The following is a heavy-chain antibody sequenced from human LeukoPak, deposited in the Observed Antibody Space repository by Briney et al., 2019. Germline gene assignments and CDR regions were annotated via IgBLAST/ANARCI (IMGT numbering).Heavy chain of an antibody. CDR2: MYPGDSDT. D-gene: IGHD4-23*01. CDR1: GYSFTSYW. CDR3: AREGRGGGNLAWYFDL. V-gene: IGHV5-51*01. Sequence: GESLKISCKGSGYSFTSYWIGWVRQMPGKGLEWMGIMYPGDSDTRYSPSFQGQVTISADKSISTAYLQWSSLRSEDTAVYYCAREGRGGGNLAWYFDLWGRGTLVTVSS. J-gene: IGHJ2*01.